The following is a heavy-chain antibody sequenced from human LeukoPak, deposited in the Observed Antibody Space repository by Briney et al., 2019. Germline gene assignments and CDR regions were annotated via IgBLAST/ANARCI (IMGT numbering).Heavy chain of an antibody. Sequence: GGALRLSCAASGFTFADYGMCWVRHGLGEGLGWVSGINWNGGSTGYADAVKGRFTISRDNAKNSLYLKMNSLRAEDTALYYCARVAPQNDYYDSSGYRNDAFDIWGQGTMVTVSS. CDR1: GFTFADYG. D-gene: IGHD3-22*01. V-gene: IGHV3-20*04. CDR3: ARVAPQNDYYDSSGYRNDAFDI. J-gene: IGHJ3*02. CDR2: INWNGGST.